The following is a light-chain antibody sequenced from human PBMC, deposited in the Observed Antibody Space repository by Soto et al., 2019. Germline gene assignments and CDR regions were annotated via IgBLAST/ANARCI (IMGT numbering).Light chain of an antibody. CDR3: LQTYSAPYT. CDR1: QSIASY. V-gene: IGKV1-39*01. CDR2: EIS. J-gene: IGKJ2*01. Sequence: DIQMTQSPSSLSASVGDSVTITCRASQSIASYLNWFQQNPGQATRLLIYEISTLQSGVPSRFSGSGSWTDFTLTISGLQPDDVATSCCLQTYSAPYTFGQGTSLEIK.